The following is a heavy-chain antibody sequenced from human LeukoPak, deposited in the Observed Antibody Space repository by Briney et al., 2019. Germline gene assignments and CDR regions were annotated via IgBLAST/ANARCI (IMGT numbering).Heavy chain of an antibody. CDR2: IYYSGST. V-gene: IGHV4-59*01. J-gene: IGHJ3*02. D-gene: IGHD1-14*01. CDR3: ARESLGGSDAFDI. Sequence: SETLSLTCNVSAGSISSYYWSWIRRPPGKGLDWIGYIYYSGSTNYNPSLKSRVTISVDTPKNQFSLKLSSVTAADTAVYYCARESLGGSDAFDIWGQGTMVTVSS. CDR1: AGSISSYY.